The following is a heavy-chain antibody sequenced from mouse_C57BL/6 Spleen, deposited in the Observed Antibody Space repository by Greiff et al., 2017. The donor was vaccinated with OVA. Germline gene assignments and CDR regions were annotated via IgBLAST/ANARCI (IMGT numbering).Heavy chain of an antibody. D-gene: IGHD4-1*01. J-gene: IGHJ2*01. CDR1: GFSLTSYG. V-gene: IGHV2-2*01. CDR3: ARGSTGYFDY. CDR2: IWSGGST. Sequence: VQLVESGPGLVQPSQSLSITCTVSGFSLTSYGVPWVRPSPGKGLEWLGVIWSGGSTDYNAAFISRLSISKDNSKSQVFFKMNSLQADDTAIYYCARGSTGYFDYWGQGTTLTVSS.